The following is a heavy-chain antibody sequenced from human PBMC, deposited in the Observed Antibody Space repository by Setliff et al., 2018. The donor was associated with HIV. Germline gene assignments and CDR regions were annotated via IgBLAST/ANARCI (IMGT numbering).Heavy chain of an antibody. J-gene: IGHJ6*03. V-gene: IGHV3-72*01. CDR2: TRNKANSYTT. CDR1: GFTFTNAW. CDR3: ARGRLLWSGSYYYYYMDV. D-gene: IGHD3-10*01. Sequence: PGGSLRLSCAASGFTFTNAWMSWVRQAPGKGLEWVGRTRNKANSYTTEYAASVKGRFTISRDDSKNSLYLQMNSLKTEDTAVYYCARGRLLWSGSYYYYYMDVWGKGTTVTVSS.